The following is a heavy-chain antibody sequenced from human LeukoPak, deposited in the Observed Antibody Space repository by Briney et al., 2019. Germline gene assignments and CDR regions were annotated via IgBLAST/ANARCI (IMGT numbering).Heavy chain of an antibody. CDR3: AKPQYYDFWSGYYPFDY. CDR2: ISGSGGST. CDR1: GLIFSSYS. J-gene: IGHJ4*02. Sequence: PGGSLRLSCAASGLIFSSYSMNWVRPAPGKGLEWVSAISGSGGSTYYADSVKGRFTISRDNSKNTLYLQMNSLRAEDTAVYYCAKPQYYDFWSGYYPFDYWGQGTLVTVSS. V-gene: IGHV3-23*01. D-gene: IGHD3-3*01.